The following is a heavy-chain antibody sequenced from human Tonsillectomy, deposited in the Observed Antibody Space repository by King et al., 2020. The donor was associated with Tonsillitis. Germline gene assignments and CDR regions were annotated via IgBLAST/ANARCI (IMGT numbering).Heavy chain of an antibody. CDR3: VRSETTGWFADAFDI. V-gene: IGHV6-1*01. D-gene: IGHD1-7*01. Sequence: VQLQQSGPGLVKPSQTLSLTCAISGDSVSSNSASWNWIRQSPSRGLEWLGRTFYRSNWNYGYAVSVKSRISINADTSKNQFSLQLSSVTPEDTAVYYCVRSETTGWFADAFDIWGQGTMVSVSS. CDR1: GDSVSSNSAS. CDR2: TFYRSNWNY. J-gene: IGHJ3*02.